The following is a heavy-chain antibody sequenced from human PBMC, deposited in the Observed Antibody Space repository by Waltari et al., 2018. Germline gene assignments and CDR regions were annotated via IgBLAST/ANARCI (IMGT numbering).Heavy chain of an antibody. D-gene: IGHD3-3*01. CDR1: GYTFTSFG. CDR2: ISGYSGDA. CDR3: ARDGVTLFGVVIAEGNYFDY. Sequence: QVQMVQSGAEVKKPGASVRVSCKASGYTFTSFGLNWVRQAPGQGLEWMGWISGYSGDAKFAQKVQGRLTMTTDASTSTAYMELRSLESDDTGVYYWARDGVTLFGVVIAEGNYFDYWGQGTLLTVSS. J-gene: IGHJ4*02. V-gene: IGHV1-18*01.